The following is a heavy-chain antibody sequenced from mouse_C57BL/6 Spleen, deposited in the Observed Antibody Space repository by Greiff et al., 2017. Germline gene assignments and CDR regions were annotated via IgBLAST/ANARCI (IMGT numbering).Heavy chain of an antibody. V-gene: IGHV1-82*01. CDR2: IYPGDGDT. J-gene: IGHJ4*01. Sequence: QVQLQQSGPELVKPGASVKISCKASGYAFSSSWMNWVKQRPGKGLEWIGRIYPGDGDTNYNGKFKGKATLTADKSSSTAYMQLSSLTSEDSAVYFCATRYYYAMAYWGQGTSVTVSS. CDR1: GYAFSSSW. D-gene: IGHD1-1*01. CDR3: ATRYYYAMAY.